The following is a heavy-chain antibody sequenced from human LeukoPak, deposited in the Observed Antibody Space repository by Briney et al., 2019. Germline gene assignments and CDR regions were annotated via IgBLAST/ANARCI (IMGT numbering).Heavy chain of an antibody. V-gene: IGHV3-53*01. CDR2: IYSDNT. D-gene: IGHD5-18*01. CDR3: AKLRGFMVTSFFDY. CDR1: GFTVSSNS. J-gene: IGHJ4*02. Sequence: GGSLRLSCTVSGFTVSSNSMSWVRQAPGKGLEWVSFIYSDNTHYSDSVKGRFTISRDNSKNTLYLQMNSLRAEDTAVYYCAKLRGFMVTSFFDYWGQGTLVTVSS.